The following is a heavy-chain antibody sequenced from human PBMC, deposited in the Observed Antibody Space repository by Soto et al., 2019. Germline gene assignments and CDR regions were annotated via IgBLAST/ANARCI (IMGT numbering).Heavy chain of an antibody. Sequence: GGSLRLSCAASGFSFNNAWMSWVRQAPGRGLEWVSAISGSGGSTYYADSVKGRFTISRDNSKNTLYLQMNSLRAEDTAVYYCAKWGDLDWFDPWGQGTLVTVSS. J-gene: IGHJ5*02. D-gene: IGHD3-16*01. CDR3: AKWGDLDWFDP. V-gene: IGHV3-23*01. CDR1: GFSFNNAW. CDR2: ISGSGGST.